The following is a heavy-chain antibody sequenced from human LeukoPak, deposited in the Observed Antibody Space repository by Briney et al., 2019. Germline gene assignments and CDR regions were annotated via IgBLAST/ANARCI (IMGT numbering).Heavy chain of an antibody. J-gene: IGHJ4*02. D-gene: IGHD2-2*01. CDR1: GFTFSSYG. CDR2: IWYDGSNK. CDR3: AKYCSSTSCYGGLDY. V-gene: IGHV3-33*06. Sequence: GGSLRLSCAASGFTFSSYGMHWVRQAPGKGLEWVAVIWYDGSNKYYADSVKGRFTIPRDNSKNTLYLQMNSLRAEDTAVYYCAKYCSSTSCYGGLDYWGQGTLVTVSS.